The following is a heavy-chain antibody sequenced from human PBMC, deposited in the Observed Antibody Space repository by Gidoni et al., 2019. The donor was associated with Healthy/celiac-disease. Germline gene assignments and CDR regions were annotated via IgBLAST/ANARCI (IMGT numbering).Heavy chain of an antibody. CDR2: ISGSGGST. D-gene: IGHD3-22*01. J-gene: IGHJ4*02. CDR3: AKQRITMIVVVIPGADY. CDR1: GFTFSSYA. Sequence: EVQLLESGGGLVQPGGSLRLSRAASGFTFSSYAMSWVRPAPGKGLEWVSAISGSGGSTYDADSVKGRFTISRDNSKNTLYLQMISLRAEDTAVYYCAKQRITMIVVVIPGADYWGQGTLVTVSS. V-gene: IGHV3-23*01.